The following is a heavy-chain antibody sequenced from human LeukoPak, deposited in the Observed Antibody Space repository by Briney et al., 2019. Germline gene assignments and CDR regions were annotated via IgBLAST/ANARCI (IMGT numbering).Heavy chain of an antibody. Sequence: SVKVSCKASGGTFSSYAISWVRQAPGQGLEWMGGIIPIFGTANYAQKFQGRVTITADESTSTAYMELSSLRSEDTAVYYCARENYYDSSGYYYVSSWGQGTLVTVSS. J-gene: IGHJ4*02. D-gene: IGHD3-22*01. CDR3: ARENYYDSSGYYYVSS. V-gene: IGHV1-69*13. CDR2: IIPIFGTA. CDR1: GGTFSSYA.